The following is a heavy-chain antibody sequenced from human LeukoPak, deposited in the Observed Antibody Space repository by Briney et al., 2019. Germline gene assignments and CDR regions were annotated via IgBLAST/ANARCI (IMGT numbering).Heavy chain of an antibody. CDR1: GFTCSNEW. CDR2: IKREIDGGTT. Sequence: GGSLRLSCAASGFTCSNEWMSWVRQAPGKGLEWVGRIKREIDGGTTEYAAPVKGRFTISRDDSKNMLYLQMDSLKTDDSAVYYCTSIGFWGQGALVTVSS. D-gene: IGHD2-15*01. V-gene: IGHV3-15*01. CDR3: TSIGF. J-gene: IGHJ4*02.